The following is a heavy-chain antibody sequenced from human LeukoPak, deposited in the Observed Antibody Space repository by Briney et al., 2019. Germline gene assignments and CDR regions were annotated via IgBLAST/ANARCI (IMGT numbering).Heavy chain of an antibody. CDR2: VSWSSGSR. V-gene: IGHV3-9*01. J-gene: IGHJ5*01. CDR1: GFTFDDYA. D-gene: IGHD3-10*01. Sequence: PGGSLRLPCAAFGFTFDDYAMYWVRQVPGKGLEWVAGVSWSSGSRGYADSVRGRFTISRDNAKNSLYLQMNSLRPEDTALYYCAKDTGFYGARRPSYYFDSWGQGTLVTVSS. CDR3: AKDTGFYGARRPSYYFDS.